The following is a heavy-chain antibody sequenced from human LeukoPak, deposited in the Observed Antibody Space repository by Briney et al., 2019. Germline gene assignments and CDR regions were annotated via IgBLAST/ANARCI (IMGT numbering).Heavy chain of an antibody. V-gene: IGHV3-30-3*01. D-gene: IGHD3-10*01. CDR2: VSYDGSNK. CDR3: AKDRESYLGH. CDR1: GFTFSSYA. Sequence: GGSLRLSCAASGFTFSSYAMHWVRQAPGKGLEWVAVVSYDGSNKYYADSVKGRFTISRDNSKNTLYLQMNSLRAEDTAVYYCAKDRESYLGHWGQGTLVTVSS. J-gene: IGHJ1*01.